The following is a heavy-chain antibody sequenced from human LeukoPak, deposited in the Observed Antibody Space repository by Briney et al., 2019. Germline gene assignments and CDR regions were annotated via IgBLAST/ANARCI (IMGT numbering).Heavy chain of an antibody. CDR1: GFTFSDYY. J-gene: IGHJ3*02. CDR2: ISSSGSTI. Sequence: GGSLRLSCAASGFTFSDYYMSWIRQAPGKGLEWVSYISSSGSTIYYADSVKGRFTISRDNAKNSLYLQMNSLRAEDTAVYYCANPPYSKDAFDIWGQGTMVTVSS. D-gene: IGHD4-11*01. V-gene: IGHV3-11*04. CDR3: ANPPYSKDAFDI.